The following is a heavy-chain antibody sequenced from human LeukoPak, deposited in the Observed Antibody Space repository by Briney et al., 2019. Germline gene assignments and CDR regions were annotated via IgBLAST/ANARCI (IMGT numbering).Heavy chain of an antibody. J-gene: IGHJ3*02. V-gene: IGHV4-34*01. CDR3: ARPRSGRAFDI. CDR1: GGSFSGYY. Sequence: SETLSLTCAVYGGSFSGYYWSWIRQPPGKGLEWIGEIHHSGGTNYNPSLKSRVTISVDTSKNHFSLRLSSVTATDTAVYYCARPRSGRAFDIWGQGTVVTVSS. D-gene: IGHD3-3*01. CDR2: IHHSGGT.